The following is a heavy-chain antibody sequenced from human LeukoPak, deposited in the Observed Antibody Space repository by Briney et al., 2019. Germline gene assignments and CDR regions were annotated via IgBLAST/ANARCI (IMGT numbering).Heavy chain of an antibody. CDR1: GFTFSNYG. V-gene: IGHV3-30*18. CDR3: AKDFKQLTRNRGGYYYYYYMDV. J-gene: IGHJ6*03. D-gene: IGHD6-13*01. CDR2: ISYDGSNK. Sequence: PGRSLRLSCAASGFTFSNYGMHWVRQAPGKGLEWVAVISYDGSNKYYADSVKGRFTISRDNSKNTLYLQMNSLRAEDTAVYYCAKDFKQLTRNRGGYYYYYYMDVWGKGTTVTVSS.